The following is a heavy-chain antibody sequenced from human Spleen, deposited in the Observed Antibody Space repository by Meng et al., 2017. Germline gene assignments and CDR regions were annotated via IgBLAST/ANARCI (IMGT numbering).Heavy chain of an antibody. Sequence: QLQLQESCPGLVKPSQTLSLTCTVSGGSMSSGGHSWSWIRQHPGKGLEWIAYIYYSGSTYYNPSLKSRVILSVDTSKNQFSLKLSSVTAADTAVYYCARVDSSGYFLDYWGQGTLVTVSS. V-gene: IGHV4-31*03. CDR2: IYYSGST. D-gene: IGHD3-22*01. J-gene: IGHJ4*01. CDR3: ARVDSSGYFLDY. CDR1: GGSMSSGGHS.